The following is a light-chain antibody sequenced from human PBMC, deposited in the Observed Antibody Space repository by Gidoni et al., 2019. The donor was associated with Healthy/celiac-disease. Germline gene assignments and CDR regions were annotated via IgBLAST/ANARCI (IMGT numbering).Light chain of an antibody. CDR3: QQYNSYSYS. J-gene: IGKJ2*03. CDR2: KAS. V-gene: IGKV1-5*03. CDR1: QSISSW. Sequence: DIQMTQSPSTLSASVGDRVTITCRASQSISSWLAWYQQKPGKAPKLLIYKASSLESGVPSRFSGSGSGTEFTLTISSLQPDDFATYYCQQYNSYSYSFGQXTKLEIQ.